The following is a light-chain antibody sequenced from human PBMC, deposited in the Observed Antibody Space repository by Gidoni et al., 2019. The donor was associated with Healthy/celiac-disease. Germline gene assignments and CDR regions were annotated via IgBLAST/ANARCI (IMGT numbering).Light chain of an antibody. J-gene: IGKJ3*01. CDR3: QQLNSYPLFT. CDR1: QGISSY. CDR2: SAS. Sequence: IQLIQSPSFLSASAGDRVTITCRASQGISSYLAWYQQKPREAPTLLLYSASTLQSGVPPRFSGSGSGTEFTLTISSLQPEDFATYYCQQLNSYPLFTFGPGTKVDIK. V-gene: IGKV1-9*01.